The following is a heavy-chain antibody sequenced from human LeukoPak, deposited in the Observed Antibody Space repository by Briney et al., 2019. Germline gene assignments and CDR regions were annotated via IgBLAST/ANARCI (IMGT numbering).Heavy chain of an antibody. CDR3: TRNSGWYGLS. CDR2: ISPSGDIL. D-gene: IGHD6-19*01. Sequence: GGSLRLSCAASGFTFRSYAMSWVRQAPGKGLEWVSGISPSGDILYYADSVKGQFTISRDNFKNTVYLQMNSLRAEDTAVYYCTRNSGWYGLSWGQGTLVTVSS. CDR1: GFTFRSYA. V-gene: IGHV3-23*01. J-gene: IGHJ1*01.